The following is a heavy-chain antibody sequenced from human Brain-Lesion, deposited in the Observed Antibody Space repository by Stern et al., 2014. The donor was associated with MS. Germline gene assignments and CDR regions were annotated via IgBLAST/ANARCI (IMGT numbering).Heavy chain of an antibody. J-gene: IGHJ5*02. V-gene: IGHV4-39*01. CDR2: IYYSGNT. CDR1: GGSVSSTSYA. CDR3: AGEEDIRYCSGGSCTGNWFDP. Sequence: QVQLQESGPGLVKPSETLSLTCTVAGGSVSSTSYAWAWIRQPPGKGLEWIGTIYYSGNTYYSPSLKSRLTISLDPSNNQFSLPLRSVTAADTAVYYCAGEEDIRYCSGGSCTGNWFDPWGQGTLVTVSS. D-gene: IGHD2-15*01.